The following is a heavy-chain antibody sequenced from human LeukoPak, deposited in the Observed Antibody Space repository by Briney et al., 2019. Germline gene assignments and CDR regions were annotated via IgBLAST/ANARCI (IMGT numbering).Heavy chain of an antibody. J-gene: IGHJ4*02. V-gene: IGHV3-48*01. CDR2: ITSSSSMK. Sequence: PGGSLRLSCVVSGFTFNTYSMNWVCQAPGKGLEWVSYITSSSSMKYYADSVKGRFTISRDNAKNSLYLQMNSLRAEDTAVYYCTRDQEGSDYWGQGTLVTVSS. CDR3: TRDQEGSDY. CDR1: GFTFNTYS.